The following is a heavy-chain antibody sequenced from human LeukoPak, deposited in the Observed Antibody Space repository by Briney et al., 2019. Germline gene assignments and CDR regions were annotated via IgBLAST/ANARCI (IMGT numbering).Heavy chain of an antibody. CDR2: IYTSGST. D-gene: IGHD3-3*01. CDR1: GGSISSYY. J-gene: IGHJ6*03. V-gene: IGHV4-4*07. CDR3: AREMGYDFWSANGYYYMDV. Sequence: SETLSLTCTVSGGSISSYYWSWIRQPAGKGLEWIGRIYTSGSTNYNPSLKSRVTMSVDTSKNQFSLKLSSVTAADTAAYYCAREMGYDFWSANGYYYMDVWGKGTTVTVSS.